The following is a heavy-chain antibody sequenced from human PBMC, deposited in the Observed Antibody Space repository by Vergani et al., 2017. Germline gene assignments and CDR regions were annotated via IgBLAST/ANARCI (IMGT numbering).Heavy chain of an antibody. D-gene: IGHD3-3*01. J-gene: IGHJ5*02. Sequence: QVQLVQSGAEVKTPGASVKVSCKASGYTFTSYDINWVRQATGQGLEWMGWMNPNSGSTVFAQKFQGRVTMTRNTSISTAYMELSSLRSEDTAVYYCARRRFSNWFDPWGQGTLVTVSS. CDR1: GYTFTSYD. V-gene: IGHV1-8*01. CDR2: MNPNSGST. CDR3: ARRRFSNWFDP.